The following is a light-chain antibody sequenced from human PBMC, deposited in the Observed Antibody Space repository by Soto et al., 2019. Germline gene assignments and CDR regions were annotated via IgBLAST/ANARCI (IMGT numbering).Light chain of an antibody. Sequence: QSVLTQPPSVYGAPGQRVTISCTGSSSNIGAGYDVHWYQQLPGTAPKLLIYGNSNRPSGVPDRFSGSKSGTSASLAITGLQAEDEADYYCQSYDSSLRGSVFGTGTRSPS. V-gene: IGLV1-40*01. CDR1: SSNIGAGYD. J-gene: IGLJ1*01. CDR2: GNS. CDR3: QSYDSSLRGSV.